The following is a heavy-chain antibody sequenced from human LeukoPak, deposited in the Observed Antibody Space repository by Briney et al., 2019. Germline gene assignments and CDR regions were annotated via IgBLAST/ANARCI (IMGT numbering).Heavy chain of an antibody. CDR2: INPNSGGT. CDR1: GYTFTGYY. J-gene: IGHJ4*02. V-gene: IGHV1-2*02. Sequence: ASVKVSCKASGYTFTGYYMHWVRQAPGQGLEWMGWINPNSGGTNYAQKFQGRVTMTRDTSISTAYMELRSLRSDDTAVYYCARAGDIVVVPAATQFDYWGQGTLVTVSS. D-gene: IGHD2-2*01. CDR3: ARAGDIVVVPAATQFDY.